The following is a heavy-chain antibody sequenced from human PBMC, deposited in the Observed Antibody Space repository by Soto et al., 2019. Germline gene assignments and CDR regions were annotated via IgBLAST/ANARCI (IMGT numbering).Heavy chain of an antibody. CDR2: INPDSGDT. CDR1: GYTFTGYY. V-gene: IGHV1-2*02. Sequence: ASVKVSCKASGYTFTGYYVHWVRQAPGQGLEWMGWINPDSGDTYLAQRFQGRVTMNRDTSIGTAYMELRGLTSDDTAEYYCAKGGAILAVGNRVYLYNAMDVWGQGTTVTVSS. D-gene: IGHD2-2*02. CDR3: AKGGAILAVGNRVYLYNAMDV. J-gene: IGHJ6*02.